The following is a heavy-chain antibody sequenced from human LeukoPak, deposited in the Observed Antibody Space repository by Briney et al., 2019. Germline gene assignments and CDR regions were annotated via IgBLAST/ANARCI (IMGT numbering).Heavy chain of an antibody. CDR3: ARSERYNWNYGLGSVYFYYYMDV. CDR2: INPNSGNR. V-gene: IGHV1-8*03. CDR1: GYTFTGYY. D-gene: IGHD1-7*01. Sequence: GASVKVSCKASGYTFTGYYMHWVRQAPGQGPEWMGWINPNSGNRGYAQKFQGRGTITRNTSISTAYMELSSLRSEHTAVYYCARSERYNWNYGLGSVYFYYYMDVWGKGTTVTVSS. J-gene: IGHJ6*03.